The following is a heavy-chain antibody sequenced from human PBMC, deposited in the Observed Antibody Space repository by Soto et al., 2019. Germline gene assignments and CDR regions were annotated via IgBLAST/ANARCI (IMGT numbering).Heavy chain of an antibody. CDR1: GYSFTSYW. Sequence: PGESLKISCMGSGYSFTSYWIGWVRQMPGKGLEWMGIIYPGDSDTRYSPSFQGQVTISADRSISTAYLQWSSLSASDTAMYYCARHGKFSAMTNFFDSWGQGTPVTVSS. J-gene: IGHJ4*02. CDR2: IYPGDSDT. V-gene: IGHV5-51*01. D-gene: IGHD1-1*01. CDR3: ARHGKFSAMTNFFDS.